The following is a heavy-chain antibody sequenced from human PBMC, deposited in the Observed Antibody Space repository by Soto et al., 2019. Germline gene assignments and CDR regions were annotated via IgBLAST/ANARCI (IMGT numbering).Heavy chain of an antibody. CDR1: GGTFSSYT. V-gene: IGHV1-69*04. J-gene: IGHJ4*02. CDR3: ARDPVDACSGGSCYSGAFDY. CDR2: IIPILGIA. D-gene: IGHD2-15*01. Sequence: ASVKVSCKASGGTFSSYTISWVRQAPGQGLEWMGRIIPILGIANYAQKFQGRVTITADKSTSTAYMELSSLRSEDTAVYYCARDPVDACSGGSCYSGAFDYWGQGTLVTVSS.